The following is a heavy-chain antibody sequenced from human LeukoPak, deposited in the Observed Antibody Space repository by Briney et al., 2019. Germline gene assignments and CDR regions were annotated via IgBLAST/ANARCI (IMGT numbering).Heavy chain of an antibody. J-gene: IGHJ1*01. CDR1: GFTFSGYW. Sequence: GGSLRLSCAASGFTFSGYWMTWVRQAPGKGLEWVANINDDGSGEYYVDSVKGRFTISRDNAKNSLYLQMNSLRAEDTAVYYCARDQGQHWGQGTLVTVSS. CDR3: ARDQGQH. V-gene: IGHV3-7*01. CDR2: INDDGSGE.